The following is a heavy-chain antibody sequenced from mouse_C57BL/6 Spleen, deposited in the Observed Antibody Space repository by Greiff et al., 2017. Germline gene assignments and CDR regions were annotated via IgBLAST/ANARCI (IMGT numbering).Heavy chain of an antibody. CDR3: ARVYYYGSSPYYFDH. CDR2: INYDGSST. J-gene: IGHJ2*01. V-gene: IGHV5-16*01. CDR1: GFTFSDYY. Sequence: EVMLVESEGGLVQPGSSMKLSCTASGFTFSDYYMAWVRQVPEKGLEWVANINYDGSSTYYLDSLKSRFIISRDNAKNILYLQMSSLKSEDTATYYCARVYYYGSSPYYFDHWGQGTTLTVSS. D-gene: IGHD1-1*01.